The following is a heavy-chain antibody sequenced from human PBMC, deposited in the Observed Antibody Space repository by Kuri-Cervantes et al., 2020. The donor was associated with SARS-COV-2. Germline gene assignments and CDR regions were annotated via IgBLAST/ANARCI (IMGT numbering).Heavy chain of an antibody. D-gene: IGHD3-3*01. CDR3: AKAYYDFWSGYYRGGYYFDY. CDR2: IWYDGSNK. J-gene: IGHJ4*02. V-gene: IGHV3-33*06. CDR1: GFTFSSYG. Sequence: GGSLRFSCAASGFTFSSYGMHWVRQAPGKGLEWVAVIWYDGSNKYYADSVKGRFTISRDNSKNTLYLQMNSLRAEDTAVYYCAKAYYDFWSGYYRGGYYFDYWGQGTLVTVSS.